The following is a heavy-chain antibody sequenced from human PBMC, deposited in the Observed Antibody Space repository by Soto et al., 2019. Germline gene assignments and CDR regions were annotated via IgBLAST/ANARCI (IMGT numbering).Heavy chain of an antibody. Sequence: SETLSLTCTVSGGSISSYYLSWIRQPPGKGLEWIGYIFNSGSTNYNPSLKSRVTISVDTSKNQFSLKLTSVTAADTAVYYCARDSGSGWYLRFDYWGQGTLVTVSS. CDR2: IFNSGST. CDR1: GGSISSYY. D-gene: IGHD6-19*01. CDR3: ARDSGSGWYLRFDY. V-gene: IGHV4-59*01. J-gene: IGHJ4*02.